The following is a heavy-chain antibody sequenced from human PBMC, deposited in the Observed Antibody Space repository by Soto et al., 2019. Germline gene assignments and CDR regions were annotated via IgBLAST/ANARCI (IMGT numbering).Heavy chain of an antibody. Sequence: QVQLVQSGAEVKKPGSAVKVSCKASGGTFSSYAISWVRQAPGQGLEWMGGIIPIFGTANYAQKFQGRVTITAGESTSTAHMELSRLRSEDTAVYYCALCPPNFNDAFDIWGQGTMVTVSS. V-gene: IGHV1-69*01. CDR3: ALCPPNFNDAFDI. J-gene: IGHJ3*02. CDR2: IIPIFGTA. CDR1: GGTFSSYA. D-gene: IGHD2-2*01.